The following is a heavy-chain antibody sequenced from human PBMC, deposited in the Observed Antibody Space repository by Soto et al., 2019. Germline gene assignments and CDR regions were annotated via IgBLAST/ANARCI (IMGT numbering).Heavy chain of an antibody. CDR3: ARGRYGDY. CDR1: GYDFTTYG. J-gene: IGHJ4*02. CDR2: ISAHNGNK. D-gene: IGHD1-1*01. Sequence: QVHLVQSGAEVKKPGASVKVSCKGSGYDFTTYGITWVRQAPGQGLEWMAWISAHNGNKDYAQKVQGRVTVTRDTSTSTAYMELRSLRSDDTAVYYCARGRYGDYWGQGALVTVSS. V-gene: IGHV1-18*01.